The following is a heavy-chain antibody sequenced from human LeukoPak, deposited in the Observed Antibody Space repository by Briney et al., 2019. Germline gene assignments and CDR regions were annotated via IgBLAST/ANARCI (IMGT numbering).Heavy chain of an antibody. Sequence: PGRSLRLSCAASGFTFSSYAMHWVRQAPGKGLEWVAVISYDGSNKYYADSVKGRFTISRDNSNNTVHLQMNSLRPDDSALYYCAREDNPLWFDPWGQGTLVTVSS. CDR1: GFTFSSYA. CDR2: ISYDGSNK. CDR3: AREDNPLWFDP. D-gene: IGHD1-1*01. J-gene: IGHJ5*02. V-gene: IGHV3-30-3*01.